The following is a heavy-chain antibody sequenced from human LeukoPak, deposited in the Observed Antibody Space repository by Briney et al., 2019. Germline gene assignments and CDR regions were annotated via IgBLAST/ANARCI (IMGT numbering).Heavy chain of an antibody. CDR2: ISWNSGSI. Sequence: GRSLRLSCAASGFTFDDYAMHWVRQAPGKGLEWVSGISWNSGSIGYADSVKGRFTISRDNAKNSLYPQTNSLRAEDTALYYCAKGHSPAGPDYGDYFDYWGQGTLVTVSS. V-gene: IGHV3-9*01. CDR3: AKGHSPAGPDYGDYFDY. D-gene: IGHD4-17*01. CDR1: GFTFDDYA. J-gene: IGHJ4*02.